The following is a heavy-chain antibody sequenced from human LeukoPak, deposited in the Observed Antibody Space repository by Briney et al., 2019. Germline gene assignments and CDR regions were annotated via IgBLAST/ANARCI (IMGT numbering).Heavy chain of an antibody. J-gene: IGHJ4*02. D-gene: IGHD2-2*01. V-gene: IGHV3-7*01. CDR1: GFTFSNYW. CDR3: ARTPRYCSSTGCFHFDY. Sequence: GGSLRLSCAASGFTFSNYWMSWVRQAPGKGLEWVANIKHDGSEKYYVDSVKGRFTISRDNAKNSLSLQMNSLRAEDTAVYYCARTPRYCSSTGCFHFDYWGQGTLVTLSS. CDR2: IKHDGSEK.